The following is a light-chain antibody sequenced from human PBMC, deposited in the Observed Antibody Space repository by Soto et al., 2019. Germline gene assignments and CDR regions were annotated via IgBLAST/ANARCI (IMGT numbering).Light chain of an antibody. V-gene: IGKV3-20*01. CDR1: QSVSSSY. J-gene: IGKJ5*01. Sequence: EAVLTQSPGTLSLSPGYRATLSCRARQSVSSSYLAWYQQKPGQAHRLLIYGASSRATGIPDRFSGSGSGTDFTLTISRLEPEDFAVYYCKEYDSSPITVGQGKRLEIK. CDR3: KEYDSSPIT. CDR2: GAS.